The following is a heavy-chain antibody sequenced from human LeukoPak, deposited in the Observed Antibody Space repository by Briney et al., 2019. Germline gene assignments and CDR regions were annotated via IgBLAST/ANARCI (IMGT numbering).Heavy chain of an antibody. Sequence: GGSLRLSCAASGFTFSDYYMSWIRQAPGKGLEWVSYISSSGSTIYYADSVKGRFTISRDNAKNSLYLQMNSLRAEDTAVYFCAIAQNWKAGWFDPWGQGTLVTVSS. D-gene: IGHD1-1*01. CDR3: AIAQNWKAGWFDP. CDR1: GFTFSDYY. V-gene: IGHV3-11*01. CDR2: ISSSGSTI. J-gene: IGHJ5*02.